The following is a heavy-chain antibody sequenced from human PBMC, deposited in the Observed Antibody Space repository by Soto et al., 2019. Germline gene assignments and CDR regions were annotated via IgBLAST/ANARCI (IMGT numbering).Heavy chain of an antibody. Sequence: SETLSLTCNVSGASIKTYYWSWIRQSPGKGLEWIGYIYYSGSPNYNPSLKSRVTLSADTSKNQFSLKLNSVTAADTAVYYCAREYFYHSGGIRHYYFDFWGQGTLVTVSS. CDR2: IYYSGSP. J-gene: IGHJ4*02. CDR3: AREYFYHSGGIRHYYFDF. V-gene: IGHV4-59*01. D-gene: IGHD3-22*01. CDR1: GASIKTYY.